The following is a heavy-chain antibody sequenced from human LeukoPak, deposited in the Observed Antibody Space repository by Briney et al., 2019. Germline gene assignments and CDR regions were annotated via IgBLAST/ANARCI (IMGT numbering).Heavy chain of an antibody. Sequence: PGGSLRLSCSAPGFTFSSYSMHWVRQAPGKGLEYVSAFLSDGHTTYYADSVKGRFTTSRDNSKSTLYLQMSSLRAEDTAVYYCTSDTVNTAVGIDYWGQGTLVTVSS. J-gene: IGHJ4*02. V-gene: IGHV3-64D*08. D-gene: IGHD5-18*01. CDR3: TSDTVNTAVGIDY. CDR1: GFTFSSYS. CDR2: FLSDGHTT.